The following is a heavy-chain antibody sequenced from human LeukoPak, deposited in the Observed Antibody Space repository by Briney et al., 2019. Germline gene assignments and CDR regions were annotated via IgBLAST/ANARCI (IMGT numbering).Heavy chain of an antibody. CDR3: ARVTSRPGAYGDHFDY. J-gene: IGHJ4*02. D-gene: IGHD4-17*01. CDR1: GGSISSYY. Sequence: SETLSLTCTVSGGSISSYYWSWIRQPPGKGLEWIGYIYYSGSTSYSPSLKSRVTISVDTSKNQFSLKLSSVTAADTAVYYCARVTSRPGAYGDHFDYWGQGTLVTVSS. V-gene: IGHV4-59*01. CDR2: IYYSGST.